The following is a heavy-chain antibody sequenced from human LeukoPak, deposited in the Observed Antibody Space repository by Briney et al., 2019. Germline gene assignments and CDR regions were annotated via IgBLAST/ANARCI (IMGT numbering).Heavy chain of an antibody. CDR3: ARGGSSWFNFDY. CDR1: GGSISSYY. V-gene: IGHV4-59*01. J-gene: IGHJ4*02. Sequence: SETLSLTCTVSGGSISSYYWSWIRQPPGTGLEWIGYIYYSGSTNYNPSLKSRVTISVDTSKNQFSLRLSSVTAADTAVYYCARGGSSWFNFDYWGQGTLVTVSS. D-gene: IGHD6-13*01. CDR2: IYYSGST.